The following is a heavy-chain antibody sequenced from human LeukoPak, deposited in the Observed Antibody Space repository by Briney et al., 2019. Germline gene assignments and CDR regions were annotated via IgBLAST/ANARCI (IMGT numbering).Heavy chain of an antibody. J-gene: IGHJ4*02. CDR2: MWYDGSNK. V-gene: IGHV3-33*01. CDR3: ARGPLGGSPPPPRDY. D-gene: IGHD2-15*01. Sequence: GGSLSLSCASCGFIHIRYGMHGVRQAGAKGLEGVAVMWYDGSNKNYADSVKGRFTISRDNSKNTLYLQMNSLRAEDTAVYYCARGPLGGSPPPPRDYWGQGTLVTVSS. CDR1: GFIHIRYG.